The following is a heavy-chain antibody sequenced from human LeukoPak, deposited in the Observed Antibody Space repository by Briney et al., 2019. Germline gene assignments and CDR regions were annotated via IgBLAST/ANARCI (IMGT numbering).Heavy chain of an antibody. J-gene: IGHJ4*02. V-gene: IGHV3-7*01. CDR3: ARVRSGSDNDY. D-gene: IGHD1-26*01. Sequence: GGSLRLSCVASGFTFSSYWMSWVRQAPGKGLEWVANIKQDGSEKYYVDSVKGRFTISRDNAKNSLYLQMNSLRAEDTAVYYCARVRSGSDNDYWGQGTLVTVSS. CDR2: IKQDGSEK. CDR1: GFTFSSYW.